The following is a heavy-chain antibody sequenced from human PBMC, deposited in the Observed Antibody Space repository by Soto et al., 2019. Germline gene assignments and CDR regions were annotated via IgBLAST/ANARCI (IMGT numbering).Heavy chain of an antibody. CDR2: VKNNGGAT. V-gene: IGHV3-15*07. J-gene: IGHJ5*02. Sequence: EVQLVASGGDLVKPGGSLRLSCAASGFIFSHAWFHWVRQPPGKGLELVGRVKNNGGATDYAPSVKGRFTISRDDSKDMVDLQMSSLRTEDTPIYYCAAELGPAYDSNNWFDPWGQGTLVTVSS. CDR1: GFIFSHAW. CDR3: AAELGPAYDSNNWFDP. D-gene: IGHD2-21*01.